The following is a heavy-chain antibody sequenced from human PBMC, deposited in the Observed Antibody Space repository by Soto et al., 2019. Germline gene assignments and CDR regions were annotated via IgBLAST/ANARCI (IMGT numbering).Heavy chain of an antibody. Sequence: SETLSLTCTVSGASITHGGCSWSWIRQTPGKGLEWIGYINHLETTFYNPSFESRLTLSIDRAKNQSSLKLHSMSAADRAVYFCARGGGSDSFDYWVQGILVTVSS. V-gene: IGHV4-30-2*01. CDR2: INHLETT. CDR3: ARGGGSDSFDY. J-gene: IGHJ4*02. CDR1: GASITHGGCS. D-gene: IGHD1-26*01.